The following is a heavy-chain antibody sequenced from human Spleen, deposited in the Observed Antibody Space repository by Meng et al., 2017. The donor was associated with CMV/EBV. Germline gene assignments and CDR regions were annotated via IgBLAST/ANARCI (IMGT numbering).Heavy chain of an antibody. D-gene: IGHD3-3*01. CDR3: ARGRSHDFWGGYPDYDY. Sequence: SCAASGFTFSDYYMAWVRQAPGKGLEWVGFIRNKTNGGATDWTTSLKGEFTISRDDSKSITYLQMNSLRAEDTAVYYCARGRSHDFWGGYPDYDYWGQGSLVTVSS. V-gene: IGHV3-71*01. J-gene: IGHJ4*02. CDR2: IRNKTNGGAT. CDR1: GFTFSDYY.